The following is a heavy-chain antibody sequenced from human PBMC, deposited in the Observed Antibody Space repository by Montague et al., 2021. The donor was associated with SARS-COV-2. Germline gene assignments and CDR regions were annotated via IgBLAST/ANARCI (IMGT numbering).Heavy chain of an antibody. CDR1: GFTFSSYE. CDR2: ISSSGSTI. V-gene: IGHV3-48*03. D-gene: IGHD3-22*01. CDR3: ARVLVVTYYGMDV. Sequence: SLRLSCAASGFTFSSYEINWVRQAPGKGLEWVSYISSSGSTIYYADSVKGRFTISRDNAKNSLYLQMNSLRAEDTAVYYCARVLVVTYYGMDVWGQGTTVTVSS. J-gene: IGHJ6*02.